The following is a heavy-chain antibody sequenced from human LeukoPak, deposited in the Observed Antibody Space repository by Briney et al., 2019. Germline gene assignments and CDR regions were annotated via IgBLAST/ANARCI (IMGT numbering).Heavy chain of an antibody. V-gene: IGHV4-59*01. CDR3: AGGYSPEYFQH. CDR1: GGSISSDY. J-gene: IGHJ1*01. Sequence: PSETLSLTCTVSGGSISSDYWSWIRQPPGKGLEWIGYIYYSGSTNYNPSLKSRVTISVDTSKNQFSLKLSSVTAADTAVYYCAGGYSPEYFQHWGQGTLVTVSS. D-gene: IGHD1-14*01. CDR2: IYYSGST.